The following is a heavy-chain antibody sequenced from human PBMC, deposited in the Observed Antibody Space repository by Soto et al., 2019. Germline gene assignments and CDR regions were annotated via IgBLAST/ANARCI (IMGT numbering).Heavy chain of an antibody. Sequence: PGGSLRLSCAASGFTFSTYLMSWVRQAPGKGLEWVANIKYDGSETYYVDSVKGRFTISSDNAKNSLYLQMNSLRGEDTAVYYCARYSSAWGLWGQGTLVTVSS. CDR3: ARYSSAWGL. CDR1: GFTFSTYL. CDR2: IKYDGSET. V-gene: IGHV3-7*01. D-gene: IGHD6-19*01. J-gene: IGHJ4*02.